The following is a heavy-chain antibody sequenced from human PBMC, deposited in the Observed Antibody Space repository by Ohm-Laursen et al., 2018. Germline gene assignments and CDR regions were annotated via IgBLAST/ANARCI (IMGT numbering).Heavy chain of an antibody. V-gene: IGHV4-59*01. CDR2: IYYSGST. CDR1: GGSISSYY. Sequence: GTLSLTCTVSGGSISSYYWSWIRQPPGKGLEWIGYIYYSGSTNYNPSLKSRVTISVDTSKNQFSLKLSSVTAADTAVYYCARSPYGSGTVDYWGQGTLVTVSS. D-gene: IGHD3-10*01. CDR3: ARSPYGSGTVDY. J-gene: IGHJ4*02.